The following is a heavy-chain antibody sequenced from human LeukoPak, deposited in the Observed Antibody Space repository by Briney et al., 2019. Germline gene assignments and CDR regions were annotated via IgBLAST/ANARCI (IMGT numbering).Heavy chain of an antibody. V-gene: IGHV1-2*02. CDR3: ARDWEGLGEYWYFDL. J-gene: IGHJ2*01. Sequence: ASVKVSCKASGYAFTGYYMHWVRQAPGQGLEWMGWINPNSGGTNYAQKFQGRVTMTRDTSISTAYMELSRLRSDDTAVYYCARDWEGLGEYWYFDLWGRGTLVTVSS. CDR1: GYAFTGYY. D-gene: IGHD1-26*01. CDR2: INPNSGGT.